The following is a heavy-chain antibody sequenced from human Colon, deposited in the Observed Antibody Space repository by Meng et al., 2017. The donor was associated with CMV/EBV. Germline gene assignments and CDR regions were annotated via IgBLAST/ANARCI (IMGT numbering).Heavy chain of an antibody. Sequence: EVELWGSGGGVVQPGGSIRLSCAASGFTFTSYDMSWVRQAPGKGLEWVSTIGRGSGANYADSVKGRFTMSRDNSKNTVYLEMNNLRAEDTAIYYCARDRWFTFWGQGVLVTVSS. CDR2: IGRGSGA. CDR1: GFTFTSYD. D-gene: IGHD2-15*01. V-gene: IGHV3-23*01. CDR3: ARDRWFTF. J-gene: IGHJ4*02.